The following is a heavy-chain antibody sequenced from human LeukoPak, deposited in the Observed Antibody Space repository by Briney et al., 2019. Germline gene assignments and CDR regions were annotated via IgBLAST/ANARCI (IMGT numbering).Heavy chain of an antibody. J-gene: IGHJ4*02. CDR1: GFTFSSYS. V-gene: IGHV3-21*01. CDR2: ISSSSSYI. D-gene: IGHD3-3*01. CDR3: ATFGVIVRNNYLDY. Sequence: GSLRLSCAASGFTFSSYSMNWVRQAPGKGLEWVSSISSSSSYIYYADSVKGRFTISRDNAKNSLYLQMNILRAEDTAVYYCATFGVIVRNNYLDYWGQGALVAVSS.